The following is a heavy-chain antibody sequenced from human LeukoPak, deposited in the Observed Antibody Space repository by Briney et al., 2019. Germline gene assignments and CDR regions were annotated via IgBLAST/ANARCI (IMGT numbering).Heavy chain of an antibody. V-gene: IGHV4-4*07. CDR1: GGSISSYY. J-gene: IGHJ5*02. CDR3: ARDAGEEGSSFVAGYNWFDP. D-gene: IGHD6-6*01. CDR2: IYTSGST. Sequence: SETLSLTCTVSGGSISSYYWSWIRQPPGKGLEWIGRIYTSGSTNYNPSLKSRVTMSVDTSKNQFSLKLSSVTAADTAVYYCARDAGEEGSSFVAGYNWFDPWGQGTLVTVSS.